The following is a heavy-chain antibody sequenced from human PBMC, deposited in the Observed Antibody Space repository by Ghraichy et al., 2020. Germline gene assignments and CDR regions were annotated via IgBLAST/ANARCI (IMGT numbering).Heavy chain of an antibody. J-gene: IGHJ4*02. D-gene: IGHD3-22*01. CDR3: ARDVEYYYDSSGLPGIDY. V-gene: IGHV1-18*01. CDR2: ISAYNGNT. Sequence: ASVKVSCKASGYTFTSYGISWVRQAPGQGLEWMGWISAYNGNTNYAQKLQGRVTMTTDTSTSTAYMELRSLRSDDTAVYYCARDVEYYYDSSGLPGIDYWGQGTLVTVSS. CDR1: GYTFTSYG.